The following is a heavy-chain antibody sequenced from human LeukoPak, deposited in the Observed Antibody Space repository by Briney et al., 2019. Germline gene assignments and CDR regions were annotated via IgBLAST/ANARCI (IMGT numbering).Heavy chain of an antibody. J-gene: IGHJ6*02. V-gene: IGHV3-7*03. CDR2: IKQDGSEK. CDR3: ARNNGMDV. Sequence: GGSLRLSCVVSGFTFSNYWMSWVRQAPGKGLEWVANIKQDGSEKYYVDSVKGRFTISRDNVKNSLYLQMNSLRAEDTALYHCARNNGMDVWGQGTTVIVSS. CDR1: GFTFSNYW.